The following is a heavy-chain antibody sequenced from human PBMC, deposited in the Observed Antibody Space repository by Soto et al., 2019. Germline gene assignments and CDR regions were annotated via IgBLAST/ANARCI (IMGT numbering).Heavy chain of an antibody. Sequence: QVQLVESGGGLVKPGGSLRLSCAASGFTFSDYYMSWIRQAPGKGLEWVSYISSSSSYTNYADSVKGRFTISRDNAKNSLYLQMNSLRAEDTAVYYCARDGLYSYGPYYYGMDVSGQGTTITVSS. CDR3: ARDGLYSYGPYYYGMDV. CDR1: GFTFSDYY. J-gene: IGHJ6*02. D-gene: IGHD5-18*01. V-gene: IGHV3-11*05. CDR2: ISSSSSYT.